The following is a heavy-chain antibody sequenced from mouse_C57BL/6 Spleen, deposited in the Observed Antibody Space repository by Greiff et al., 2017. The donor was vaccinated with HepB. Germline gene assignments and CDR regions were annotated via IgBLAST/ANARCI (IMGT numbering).Heavy chain of an antibody. J-gene: IGHJ2*01. D-gene: IGHD1-1*01. Sequence: QVQLQQSGAELVKPGASVKLSCKASGYTFTSYWMQWVKQRPGQGLEWIGEIDPSDSYTNYNQKFKGKATLTVDTSSSTAYMQLSSLTSEDSAVYYCATYYYGSSGYFDYWGQGTTLTVSS. V-gene: IGHV1-50*01. CDR2: IDPSDSYT. CDR3: ATYYYGSSGYFDY. CDR1: GYTFTSYW.